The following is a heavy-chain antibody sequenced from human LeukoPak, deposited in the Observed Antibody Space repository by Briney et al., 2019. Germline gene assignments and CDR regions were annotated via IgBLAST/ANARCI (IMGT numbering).Heavy chain of an antibody. CDR3: ARGPYSSSWYRYYGMDV. CDR2: IYSGGST. CDR1: GFILSGYW. D-gene: IGHD6-13*01. V-gene: IGHV3-66*01. J-gene: IGHJ6*02. Sequence: PGGSLRLSCEASGFILSGYWIHWVRQAPGKGLEWVSVIYSGGSTYYADSVKGRFTISRDNSKNTLYLQMNSLRAEDTAVYYCARGPYSSSWYRYYGMDVWGQGTTVTVSS.